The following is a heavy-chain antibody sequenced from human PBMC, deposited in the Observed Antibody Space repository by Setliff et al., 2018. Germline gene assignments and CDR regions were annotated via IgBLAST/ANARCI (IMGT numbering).Heavy chain of an antibody. CDR1: GGSISSGGYY. CDR3: AREQSNYDFWSGYYGSYYYYMDV. V-gene: IGHV4-31*03. J-gene: IGHJ6*03. D-gene: IGHD3-3*01. CDR2: IYYSGST. Sequence: SETLSLTCTVSGGSISSGGYYWSWIRQHPGKGLEWIGYIYYSGSTYYNPSLKSRVTISVDTSKNQFSLKLSSVTAADTAVYYCAREQSNYDFWSGYYGSYYYYMDVWGKGTTVTVSS.